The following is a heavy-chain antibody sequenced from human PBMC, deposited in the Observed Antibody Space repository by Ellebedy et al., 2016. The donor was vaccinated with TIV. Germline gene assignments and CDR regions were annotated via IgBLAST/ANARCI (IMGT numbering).Heavy chain of an antibody. J-gene: IGHJ4*02. D-gene: IGHD2-2*01. CDR1: GFTFSSYS. Sequence: PGGSLRLSCAASGFTFSSYSMNWVRQAPGKGLEWVSSISDRSTYIYYAASVKGRFTISRDNAKNSLYLQMNSLRVEDTAVYYCARSRYCSSASRGFLDYWGQGALVTVSS. CDR2: ISDRSTYI. V-gene: IGHV3-21*04. CDR3: ARSRYCSSASRGFLDY.